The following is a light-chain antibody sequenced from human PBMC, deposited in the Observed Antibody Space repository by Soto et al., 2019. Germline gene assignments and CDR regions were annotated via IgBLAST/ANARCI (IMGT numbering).Light chain of an antibody. CDR2: GAS. J-gene: IGKJ1*01. V-gene: IGKV3-20*01. CDR1: QSVTSTY. Sequence: EIVLTQSPGTLSLSPGERATLSCRASQSVTSTYLAWYQQKPGQPPRLLIYGASSRATGIPDRFSGSGSGTDFTLTIRRLEPEDSALYYCKQYGSSPGTFGQGTKVDNK. CDR3: KQYGSSPGT.